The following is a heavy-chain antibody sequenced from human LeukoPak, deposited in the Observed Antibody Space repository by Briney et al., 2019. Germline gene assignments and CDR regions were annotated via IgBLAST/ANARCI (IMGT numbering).Heavy chain of an antibody. V-gene: IGHV4-59*01. J-gene: IGHJ4*02. D-gene: IGHD5-12*01. CDR3: ARDRTGYSGSYFDY. CDR1: GGSISSYY. CDR2: IYYSGST. Sequence: TSETLSLTCTVSGGSISSYYWSWIRQPPGKGLEWLGYIYYSGSTNYNPSLKSRVTISVDTSKNQFSLKLSSVTAADTAVYYCARDRTGYSGSYFDYWGQGTLVTVSS.